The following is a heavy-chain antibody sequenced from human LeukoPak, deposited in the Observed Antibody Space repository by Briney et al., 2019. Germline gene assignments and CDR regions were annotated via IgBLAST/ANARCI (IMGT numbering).Heavy chain of an antibody. Sequence: GGSLRLSCAASGFTFSSYSMNWVRQAPGKGLEWVSYISSSSSTIYYADSVKGRFTIPRDNAENSLYLQMNSLRAEDTAVYYCARSSYGSGSYYISDYYYYMDVWGKGTTVTVSS. V-gene: IGHV3-48*04. J-gene: IGHJ6*03. CDR2: ISSSSSTI. CDR3: ARSSYGSGSYYISDYYYYMDV. CDR1: GFTFSSYS. D-gene: IGHD3-10*01.